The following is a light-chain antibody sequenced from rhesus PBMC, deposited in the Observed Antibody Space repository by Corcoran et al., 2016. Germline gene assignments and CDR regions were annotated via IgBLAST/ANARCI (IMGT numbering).Light chain of an antibody. Sequence: DIQMTQSPSSLSASVGDRVTITCRASENVNNLLHWYQQKPGKAPELLLDKASTFQNGVPSRFSGRGSGTDFTLTLGSLQPEDFTTYYCQNSYGTPFTFGPGTKLDIK. J-gene: IGKJ3*01. V-gene: IGKV1-74*01. CDR2: KAS. CDR3: QNSYGTPFT. CDR1: ENVNNL.